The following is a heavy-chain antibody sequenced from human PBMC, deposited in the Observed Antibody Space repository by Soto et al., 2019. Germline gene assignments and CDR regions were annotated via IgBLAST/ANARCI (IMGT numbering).Heavy chain of an antibody. CDR2: ISAYNGNT. CDR3: ARVEVLYYYGSGSYYLDY. Sequence: ASLKVSCKASGYTFTSYGIIWVRQAPGQGLEWMGWISAYNGNTNYAQKLQGRVTMTTDTSTSTAYMELRSLRSDDTAVYYCARVEVLYYYGSGSYYLDYWGQGTLVTVSS. CDR1: GYTFTSYG. J-gene: IGHJ4*02. D-gene: IGHD3-10*01. V-gene: IGHV1-18*01.